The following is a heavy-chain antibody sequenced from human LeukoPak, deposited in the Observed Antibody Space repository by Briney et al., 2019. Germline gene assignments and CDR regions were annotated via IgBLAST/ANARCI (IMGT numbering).Heavy chain of an antibody. V-gene: IGHV3-48*01. CDR2: ISSSSSTI. D-gene: IGHD3-22*01. J-gene: IGHJ5*02. Sequence: PGGSLSLSCAASGFTFSSYSMNWVRQAPGKGLEWISYISSSSSTIYYADSVKGRFTISRDNAKNSLYLQMNSLRAEDTAVYYCARSRGSGYPNWFDPWGQGTLVTVSS. CDR3: ARSRGSGYPNWFDP. CDR1: GFTFSSYS.